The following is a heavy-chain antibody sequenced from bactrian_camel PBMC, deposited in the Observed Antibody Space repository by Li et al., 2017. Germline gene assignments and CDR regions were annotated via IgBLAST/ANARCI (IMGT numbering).Heavy chain of an antibody. CDR1: GYMHGSYC. CDR3: AADSGWLLSPRTSSDFRY. V-gene: IGHV3S55*01. D-gene: IGHD5*01. CDR2: IRRDGTE. J-gene: IGHJ6*01. Sequence: VQLVESGGGSVQAGGSLRLSCASSGYMHGSYCMGWFRQAPGREREEVAIIRRDGTERYTDSVKGRFRISKDNAKNILYLEMNSLEPEDTAMYHCAADSGWLLSPRTSSDFRYWGQGTQVTVS.